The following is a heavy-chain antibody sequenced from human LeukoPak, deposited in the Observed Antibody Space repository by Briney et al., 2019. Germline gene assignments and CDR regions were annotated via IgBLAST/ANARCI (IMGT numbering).Heavy chain of an antibody. CDR1: GFTFSSYA. CDR2: ISGSGGST. Sequence: GGSLRLSCAASGFTFSSYAMSWVRQAPGKGLEWVSAISGSGGSTYYADSVKGRFTISRDNSKNTLYLQMNSPRAEDTAVYYCVNQEKDGYSYFDYWGQGTLVTVSS. CDR3: VNQEKDGYSYFDY. J-gene: IGHJ4*02. D-gene: IGHD5-24*01. V-gene: IGHV3-23*01.